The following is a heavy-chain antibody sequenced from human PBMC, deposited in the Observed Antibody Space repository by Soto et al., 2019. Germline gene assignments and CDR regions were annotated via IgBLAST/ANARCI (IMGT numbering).Heavy chain of an antibody. V-gene: IGHV1-46*03. CDR2: INPSGGST. J-gene: IGHJ3*02. CDR1: GYTFTSYY. CDR3: AKYCSGGSCDYDAFDI. Sequence: ASVKVSCKASGYTFTSYYMHWVRQAPGQGLEWMGIINPSGGSTSYAQKLQGRVTMTRDTSTSTVYMELSSLRSEDTAVYYCAKYCSGGSCDYDAFDIWGQGTMVTVSS. D-gene: IGHD2-15*01.